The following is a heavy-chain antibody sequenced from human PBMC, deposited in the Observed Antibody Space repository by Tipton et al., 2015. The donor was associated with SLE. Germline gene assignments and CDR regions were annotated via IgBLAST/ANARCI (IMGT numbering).Heavy chain of an antibody. V-gene: IGHV4-31*03. D-gene: IGHD3-22*01. Sequence: TLSLTYTVSGGSISSGGYYWSWIRQHPGKGLEWIGYIYYSGSTYYNPSLKSRVTISVDTSKNQFSLKLSSVTAADTAVYYCARGNSSGPADYWGQGTLVTVSS. CDR1: GGSISSGGYY. CDR3: ARGNSSGPADY. J-gene: IGHJ4*02. CDR2: IYYSGST.